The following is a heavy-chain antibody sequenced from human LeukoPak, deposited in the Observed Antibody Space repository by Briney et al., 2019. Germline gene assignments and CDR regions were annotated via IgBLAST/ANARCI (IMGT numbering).Heavy chain of an antibody. Sequence: SVKVSCKASGGTFSSYAISWVRQAPGQGLEWMGGIIPIFGTANYAQKFQGRVTITADESTSTAYMELSSLRSEDTAVYYCAMTSHDLINLDYWGQGTLVTVSS. J-gene: IGHJ4*02. CDR2: IIPIFGTA. D-gene: IGHD1-1*01. CDR3: AMTSHDLINLDY. V-gene: IGHV1-69*13. CDR1: GGTFSSYA.